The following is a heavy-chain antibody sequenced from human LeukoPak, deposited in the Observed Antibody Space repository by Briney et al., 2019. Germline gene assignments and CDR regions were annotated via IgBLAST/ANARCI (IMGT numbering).Heavy chain of an antibody. V-gene: IGHV3-23*01. Sequence: GGSLRLSCAASGFTFSSYAMNWVRQTPGKGLEWVSSIVGSGGNTYHADSVKGRFTTSRDNSENTVYMQMDSLRAEDTAVYYCAKGFLASCSGTRCYPFDHWGQGTPVTVSS. CDR3: AKGFLASCSGTRCYPFDH. CDR2: IVGSGGNT. J-gene: IGHJ4*02. CDR1: GFTFSSYA. D-gene: IGHD2-15*01.